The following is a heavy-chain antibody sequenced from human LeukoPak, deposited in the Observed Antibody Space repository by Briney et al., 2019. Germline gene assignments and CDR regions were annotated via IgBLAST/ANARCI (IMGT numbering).Heavy chain of an antibody. CDR3: AKHSGSYFIYYIDS. Sequence: GGPLRLSCAASGLTFSTYGMSWVRHAPGKGLEWVSTISGSGYNTYYADSVKGRFTISRDNSANTLYLQMNSLRAEDTALYYCAKHSGSYFIYYIDSWGQGTLVTVSS. V-gene: IGHV3-23*01. CDR1: GLTFSTYG. J-gene: IGHJ4*02. D-gene: IGHD1-26*01. CDR2: ISGSGYNT.